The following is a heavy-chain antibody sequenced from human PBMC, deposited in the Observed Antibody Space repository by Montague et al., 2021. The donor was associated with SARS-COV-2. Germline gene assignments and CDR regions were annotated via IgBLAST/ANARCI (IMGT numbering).Heavy chain of an antibody. V-gene: IGHV4-39*02. CDR1: GGSITRNYY. CDR3: ARTLVRGIPKAFDI. Sequence: SETLSLTCTVSGGSITRNYYWGWMRQHPGKGLEWVGNIYYSGTTFINPSLESRVTISVDASKNHFCLNLISVTAADTAVYYCARTLVRGIPKAFDIWGQGALVIVSS. D-gene: IGHD3-10*01. J-gene: IGHJ3*02. CDR2: IYYSGTT.